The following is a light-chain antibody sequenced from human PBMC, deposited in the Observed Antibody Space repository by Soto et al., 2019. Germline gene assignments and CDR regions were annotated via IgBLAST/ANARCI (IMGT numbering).Light chain of an antibody. CDR2: GVR. CDR3: SSYTSSSTVV. J-gene: IGLJ2*01. V-gene: IGLV2-14*01. CDR1: NSDLGAYNF. Sequence: QSALTQPASVSGSPGHSITISCTGTNSDLGAYNFVSWYQQHPGKAPKLLIYGVRNRPSGISYRFSGAKSANTACLTISGRQPEDEADYYCSSYTSSSTVVFGGGTQLTVL.